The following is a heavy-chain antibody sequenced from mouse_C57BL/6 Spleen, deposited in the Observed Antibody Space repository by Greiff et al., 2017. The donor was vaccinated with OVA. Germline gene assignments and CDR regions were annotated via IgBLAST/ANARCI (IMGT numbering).Heavy chain of an antibody. V-gene: IGHV5-9*01. CDR1: GFTFSSYT. Sequence: EVKLVESGGGLVKPGGSLKLSCAASGFTFSSYTMSWVRQTPEKRLEWVATISGGGGNTYYPDSVKGRFTISRDNAKNTLYLQMSSRRSEDTALYYCARQGGSTGAFAYWGQGTLVTVSA. D-gene: IGHD4-1*01. J-gene: IGHJ3*01. CDR2: ISGGGGNT. CDR3: ARQGGSTGAFAY.